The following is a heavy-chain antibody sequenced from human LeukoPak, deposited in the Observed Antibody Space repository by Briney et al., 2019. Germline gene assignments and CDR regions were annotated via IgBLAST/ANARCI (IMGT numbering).Heavy chain of an antibody. J-gene: IGHJ6*02. CDR3: ARGNPHSSGWSHGSYYYYGMDV. CDR1: GYTFTSYG. V-gene: IGHV1-18*01. CDR2: ISAYNGNT. D-gene: IGHD6-19*01. Sequence: ASVKVSCKASGYTFTSYGISWVRQAPGQGLEWMGWISAYNGNTNYAQKLQGRVTMTTDTSTSTAYMELRSLRSDDTAVYYCARGNPHSSGWSHGSYYYYGMDVWGQGTTVTVSS.